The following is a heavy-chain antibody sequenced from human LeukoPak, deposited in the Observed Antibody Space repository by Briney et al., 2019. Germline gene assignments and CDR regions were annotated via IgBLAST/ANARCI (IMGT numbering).Heavy chain of an antibody. CDR2: IYSGGYT. J-gene: IGHJ4*02. D-gene: IGHD1-26*01. V-gene: IGHV3-66*01. CDR1: GLTVTSNY. Sequence: GGSLRLSCAASGLTVTSNYMTWVRQAPGKGLEWVAIIYSGGYTDYEDSVRGRFTISRDNSKNTLYLQMNSLRAEDTAVYYCARRLEYSGSKGVFDYWGQGTLVTVSS. CDR3: ARRLEYSGSKGVFDY.